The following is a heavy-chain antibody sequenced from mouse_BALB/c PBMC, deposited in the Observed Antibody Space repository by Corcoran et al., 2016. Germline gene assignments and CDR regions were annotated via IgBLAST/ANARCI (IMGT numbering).Heavy chain of an antibody. D-gene: IGHD2-1*01. CDR3: ARGNYTLAWFAY. Sequence: EVQLQQSGAELVKPGASVKLSCTASGFNIKDTYMHWVKQRPEQGLEGIGRIDPANGNTKYDPKFQGKATITADTSSNTAYLQLSSLTSEDTAVYYCARGNYTLAWFAYWGQGTLVTVSA. CDR2: IDPANGNT. V-gene: IGHV14-3*02. CDR1: GFNIKDTY. J-gene: IGHJ3*01.